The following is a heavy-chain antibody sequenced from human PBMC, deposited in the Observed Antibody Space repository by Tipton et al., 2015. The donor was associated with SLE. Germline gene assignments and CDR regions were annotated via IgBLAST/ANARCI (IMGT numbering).Heavy chain of an antibody. D-gene: IGHD2-15*01. J-gene: IGHJ6*02. CDR2: IYTSGST. CDR3: AAVAASRYYYGMDV. V-gene: IGHV4-61*09. Sequence: TLSLTCTVSGGSISSGSYYWSRIRQPAGKGLEWIGYIYTSGSTNYNPALKSRVTISVDTSKNQFSLKLSSVTAADTAVYYCAAVAASRYYYGMDVWGQGTTVTVSS. CDR1: GGSISSGSYY.